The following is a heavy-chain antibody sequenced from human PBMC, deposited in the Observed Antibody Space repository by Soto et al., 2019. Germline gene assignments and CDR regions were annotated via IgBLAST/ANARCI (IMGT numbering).Heavy chain of an antibody. CDR3: ARVGGSGWNFDS. CDR2: IHHSGKS. J-gene: IGHJ4*02. CDR1: CESISRSY. D-gene: IGHD6-19*01. V-gene: IGHV4-59*01. Sequence: SETLFLTCAVSCESISRSYWTWVPQSPGKGLDCIGCIHHSGKSNYSPSLRSRVTMSVDTSKNQFSLKLNSMTAADTAIYYCARVGGSGWNFDSGGQGILVTISS.